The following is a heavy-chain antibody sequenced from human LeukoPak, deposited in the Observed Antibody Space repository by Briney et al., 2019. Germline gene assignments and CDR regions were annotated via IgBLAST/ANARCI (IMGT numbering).Heavy chain of an antibody. CDR1: GFSFSSYW. CDR2: IKQDGSEK. V-gene: IGHV3-7*04. Sequence: GGSLRLSCAASGFSFSSYWMNWVRQAPGKGLEWVANIKQDGSEKYYVDSVKGRFTVSRDNAKNSLYLQMNSLRAEDTAVYYCAKDQSRVGASDPFDYWGQGMQVGVSS. J-gene: IGHJ4*02. D-gene: IGHD1-26*01. CDR3: AKDQSRVGASDPFDY.